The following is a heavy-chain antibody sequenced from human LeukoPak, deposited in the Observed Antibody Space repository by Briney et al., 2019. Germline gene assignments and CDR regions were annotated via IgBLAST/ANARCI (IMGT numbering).Heavy chain of an antibody. CDR2: ISASGNFT. D-gene: IGHD3-10*01. CDR1: GFTLTSYT. J-gene: IGHJ4*02. CDR3: ARKFYYGSGNYYSLFDK. V-gene: IGHV3-23*01. Sequence: PGGSLRLSCAASGFTLTSYTMGWVRQAPGKGLEWVSSISASGNFTNYADSVKGRFTTSRDTSKNTLFLQMDSLSAGDTAVYYCARKFYYGSGNYYSLFDKWGQGTLVTVSS.